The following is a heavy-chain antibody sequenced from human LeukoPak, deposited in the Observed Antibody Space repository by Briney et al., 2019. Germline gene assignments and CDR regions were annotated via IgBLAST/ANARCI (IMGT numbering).Heavy chain of an antibody. CDR2: IYYSGST. CDR1: GGSISSYY. V-gene: IGHV4-59*01. D-gene: IGHD3-22*01. CDR3: ARDGYYDSSGYYYAGRFDL. J-gene: IGHJ2*01. Sequence: SETLSLTCTVSGGSISSYYWSWIRQPPGKGLEWIGYIYYSGSTNYNPSLKSRVTISVDTSKNQFSLKLSSVTAADTAVYYCARDGYYDSSGYYYAGRFDLWGRGTLVTVSS.